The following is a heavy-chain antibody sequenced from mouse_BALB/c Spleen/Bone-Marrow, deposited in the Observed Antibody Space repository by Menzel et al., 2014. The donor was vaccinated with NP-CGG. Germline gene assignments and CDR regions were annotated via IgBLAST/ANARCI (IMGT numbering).Heavy chain of an antibody. CDR1: GYTFTDYY. J-gene: IGHJ1*01. CDR2: IYPGSGNT. V-gene: IGHV1-84*02. Sequence: LVESGPELVKPGASVKMSCKASGYTFTDYYINWVKQKPGQGLEWIGWIYPGSGNTKYNEKFKGKATLTVDTSSSTAYMQLSSLTSEDTAVYFCARILYWYFDVWGAGTTVTVSS. CDR3: ARILYWYFDV.